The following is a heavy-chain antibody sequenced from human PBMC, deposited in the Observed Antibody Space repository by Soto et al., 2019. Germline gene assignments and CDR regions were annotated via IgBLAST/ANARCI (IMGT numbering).Heavy chain of an antibody. D-gene: IGHD6-19*01. V-gene: IGHV3-23*01. Sequence: EVQLLESGGGLVQPGGSLRLSCAASGFTFSSYTMSWVRQAPGKGLEWVSAISGSGGSTYYPDSVKGRFTISRDNSKNTLYLQMNSLRAEDTAVYYCAKDLSSGWYRDAFDIWGQGTIVTVSS. CDR2: ISGSGGST. CDR1: GFTFSSYT. CDR3: AKDLSSGWYRDAFDI. J-gene: IGHJ3*02.